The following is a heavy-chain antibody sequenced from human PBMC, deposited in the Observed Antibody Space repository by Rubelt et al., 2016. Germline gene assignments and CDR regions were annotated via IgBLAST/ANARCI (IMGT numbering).Heavy chain of an antibody. D-gene: IGHD6-6*01. J-gene: IGHJ4*02. CDR1: GESFSDYY. V-gene: IGHV4-34*02. CDR3: ARRRQLVRIFDH. CDR2: INHRGIT. Sequence: QVRLQQWGAGLLRPSETLSLTCAVYGESFSDYYWSWIRQGPGKGLEWLGEINHRGITNYNRNLKSRVTISIDTSKNQVSLQVTSVTAADTGVYFGARRRQLVRIFDHWGQGDLVTISS.